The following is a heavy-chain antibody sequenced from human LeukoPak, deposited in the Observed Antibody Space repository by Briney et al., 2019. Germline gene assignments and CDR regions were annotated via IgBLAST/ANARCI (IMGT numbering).Heavy chain of an antibody. J-gene: IGHJ4*02. CDR2: IYYSGST. V-gene: IGHV4-59*05. D-gene: IGHD4-23*01. CDR3: ARFDYGGPYYFDY. Sequence: SETLSLTCTVSGGSISSYYWSWIRQPAGKGLEWIGSIYYSGSTYYNPSLKSRVTISVDTSKNQFSLKLSSVTAADTAVYYCARFDYGGPYYFDYWGQGTLVTVSS. CDR1: GGSISSYY.